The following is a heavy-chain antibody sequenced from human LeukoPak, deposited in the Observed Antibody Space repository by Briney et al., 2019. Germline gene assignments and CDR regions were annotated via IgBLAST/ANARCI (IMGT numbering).Heavy chain of an antibody. Sequence: GASVKVSCKASGYTFTSYAISWVRQAPGQGLEWMGWISTYNGNTNYAQKLQGRVTMTTDTSTSTAYMELRSLTSDDTAVYYCARMVRAAAAPDYWGQGTLVTVSS. J-gene: IGHJ4*02. CDR2: ISTYNGNT. D-gene: IGHD6-13*01. V-gene: IGHV1-18*01. CDR1: GYTFTSYA. CDR3: ARMVRAAAAPDY.